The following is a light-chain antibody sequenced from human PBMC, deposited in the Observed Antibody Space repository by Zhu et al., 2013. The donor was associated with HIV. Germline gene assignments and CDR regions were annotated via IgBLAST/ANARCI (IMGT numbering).Light chain of an antibody. J-gene: IGKJ4*01. V-gene: IGKV4-1*01. CDR2: WAS. CDR3: HQYYSAPFT. Sequence: DIVMTQSPDSLTVSLGERATLNCKSSQSVLYTSNRMNFLAWYQQKAGHPPKLLIYWASMRDSGVPDRFSGSGSETNFTLTISNLQAEDAGIYYCHQYYSAPFTFGGGTKVEIK. CDR1: QSVLYTSNRMNF.